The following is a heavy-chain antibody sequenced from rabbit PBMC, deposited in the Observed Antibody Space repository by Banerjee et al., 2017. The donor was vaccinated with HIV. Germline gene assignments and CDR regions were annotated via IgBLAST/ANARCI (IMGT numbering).Heavy chain of an antibody. CDR2: IYTSSGNT. CDR3: VRDVAGYAGYYFNL. CDR1: GIDFSSYYY. D-gene: IGHD7-1*01. J-gene: IGHJ4*01. V-gene: IGHV1S43*01. Sequence: QSLEESGGGLVQPGGSLKLTCKASGIDFSSYYYMCWVRQAPGKGLELIACIYTSSGNTYYASWVNGRFTISRSTSLNTVDLKMTSLTAADTATYFCVRDVAGYAGYYFNLWGQGTLV.